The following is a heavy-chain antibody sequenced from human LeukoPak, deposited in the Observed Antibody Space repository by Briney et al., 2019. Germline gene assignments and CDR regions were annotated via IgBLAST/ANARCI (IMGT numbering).Heavy chain of an antibody. CDR1: GGTFSSYA. CDR3: ARGRSGYARPPYYYYYYMDV. V-gene: IGHV1-69*13. CDR2: IIPIFGTA. J-gene: IGHJ6*03. Sequence: SVKVSCKASGGTFSSYAISWVRQAPGQGLEWMGGIIPIFGTANYAQKFQGRVTITADESTSTAYMELSSLRSEDTAVYYCARGRSGYARPPYYYYYYMDVWGKGTTVTVSS. D-gene: IGHD5-12*01.